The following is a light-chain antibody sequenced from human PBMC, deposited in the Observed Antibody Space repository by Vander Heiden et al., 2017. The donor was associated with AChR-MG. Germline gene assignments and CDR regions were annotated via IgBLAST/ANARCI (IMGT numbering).Light chain of an antibody. CDR1: SSDVGGYDY. V-gene: IGLV2-8*01. Sequence: QSALTQPPSASGSPGQSVTISCTGTSSDVGGYDYGSWYQHHPGKAPTLMIYEVSKRPSGVPDRFSGSKSGNTASLTVSGLQAEDEADYYCSSYAGSSRMFGGGTKLTVL. J-gene: IGLJ3*02. CDR2: EVS. CDR3: SSYAGSSRM.